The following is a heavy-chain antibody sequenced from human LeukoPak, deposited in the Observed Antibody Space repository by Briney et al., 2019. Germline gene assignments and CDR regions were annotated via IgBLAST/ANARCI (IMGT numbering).Heavy chain of an antibody. CDR1: GDSIHSDKYY. D-gene: IGHD6-19*01. V-gene: IGHV4-61*02. J-gene: IGHJ4*02. Sequence: SETLSLTCSVFGDSIHSDKYYWTWIRQPAGKGLEWIGRKSTTGTPNYNPSLKSRVTLSVDTSKTQFSLRLASVTAADTAVYYCVQSTGCPGFDYWGQGILVTVSS. CDR3: VQSTGCPGFDY. CDR2: KSTTGTP.